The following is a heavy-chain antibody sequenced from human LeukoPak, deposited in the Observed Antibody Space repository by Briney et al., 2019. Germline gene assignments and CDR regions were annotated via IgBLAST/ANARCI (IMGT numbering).Heavy chain of an antibody. D-gene: IGHD3-22*01. CDR3: ARVDLYWDSSGYSQAANDY. Sequence: AASVKLSCTASGYTFTSYAIGWVRQPPGQGLEWVGWVSAYNGATKYAQKFQGRVIMATVTPTTTAYMELRNLRSDDTAVDYCARVDLYWDSSGYSQAANDYWGQGTLVTVSS. V-gene: IGHV1-18*01. CDR2: VSAYNGAT. J-gene: IGHJ4*02. CDR1: GYTFTSYA.